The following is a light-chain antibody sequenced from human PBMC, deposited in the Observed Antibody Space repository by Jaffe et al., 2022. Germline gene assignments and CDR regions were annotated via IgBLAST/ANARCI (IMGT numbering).Light chain of an antibody. CDR2: GAS. J-gene: IGKJ4*01. Sequence: EIVLTQSPGALSLSPGERATLSCRASHRIDSRYLAWYQQRPGQAPSLLIYGASTRATGIPDRFSASGSGTDFTLTISRLEPEDFAVYYCQSYVGSPRVLTFGGGTKLEIK. CDR1: HRIDSRY. CDR3: QSYVGSPRVLT. V-gene: IGKV3-20*01.